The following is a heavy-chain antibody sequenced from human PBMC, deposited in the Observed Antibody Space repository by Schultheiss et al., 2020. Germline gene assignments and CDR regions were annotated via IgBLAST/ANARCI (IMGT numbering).Heavy chain of an antibody. J-gene: IGHJ6*02. CDR1: GFTFSSYS. CDR3: AKGSMVRGYGMDV. Sequence: GGSLRLSCAASGFTFSSYSMNWVRQAPGKGLEWVSAISGSGGSTYYADSVKGRFTISRDNSKNTLYLQMNSLRAEDTALYYCAKGSMVRGYGMDVWGQGTTVTVSS. D-gene: IGHD3-10*01. CDR2: ISGSGGST. V-gene: IGHV3-23*01.